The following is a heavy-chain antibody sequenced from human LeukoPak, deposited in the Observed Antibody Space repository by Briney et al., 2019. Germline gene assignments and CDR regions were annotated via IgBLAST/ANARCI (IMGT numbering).Heavy chain of an antibody. CDR1: SGSISSSSYC. V-gene: IGHV4-39*01. CDR2: IFYSGST. J-gene: IGHJ5*02. CDR3: ARHYYSGSGTYRPLDP. Sequence: KTSETLPLTCTVSSGSISSSSYCWAWIRQPPGKGLEWIGTIFYSGSTYYNPSLKSRVTISVDTSKNQFSLKLTSVTAADTAVYYCARHYYSGSGTYRPLDPWGQGTLVTVSS. D-gene: IGHD3-10*01.